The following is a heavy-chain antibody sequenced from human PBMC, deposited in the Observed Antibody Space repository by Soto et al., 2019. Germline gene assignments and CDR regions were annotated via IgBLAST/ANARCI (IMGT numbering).Heavy chain of an antibody. J-gene: IGHJ6*02. CDR1: GYTFTSYG. CDR2: ISAYNGKT. CDR3: ARDRAVTTSYGMDV. Sequence: QVQLVQSGAEVKKPGASVKVSCKASGYTFTSYGITWVRQAPGQGLEWMGWISAYNGKTNYAQKRQGRVTMTTDTSTSTAYMVLRSLRSDDTAVYYCARDRAVTTSYGMDVWGQGTTVTVSS. V-gene: IGHV1-18*01. D-gene: IGHD4-17*01.